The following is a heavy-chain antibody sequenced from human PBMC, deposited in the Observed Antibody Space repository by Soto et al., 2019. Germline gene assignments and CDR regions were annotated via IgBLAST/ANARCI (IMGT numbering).Heavy chain of an antibody. CDR1: GFTFNNYG. J-gene: IGHJ6*02. D-gene: IGHD6-13*01. CDR3: ARRQIPPPTRAAANARGGMDV. CDR2: IWNDGSNS. V-gene: IGHV3-33*01. Sequence: QVQLVASGGGVVQPGRSLRLSCAASGFTFNNYGMHWVRQAPGKGLEWLAVIWNDGSNSSYANSVKGRCTISRDNSKNTRDLQMSSLRAEDPAVDYCARRQIPPPTRAAANARGGMDVRGPGTTVTVS.